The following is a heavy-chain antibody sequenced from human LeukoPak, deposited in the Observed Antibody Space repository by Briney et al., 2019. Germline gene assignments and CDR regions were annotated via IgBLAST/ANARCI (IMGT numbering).Heavy chain of an antibody. Sequence: ASVKVSCKASGYTFTSYAMNWVRQAPGQGLECLGWINTNTGTPTYAQGFTGRFVFSLDTSVSTAYLQISSLKAEDTGVYYCAREVAPGGFDYWGQGTLVTVSS. D-gene: IGHD4-23*01. J-gene: IGHJ4*02. V-gene: IGHV7-4-1*02. CDR1: GYTFTSYA. CDR2: INTNTGTP. CDR3: AREVAPGGFDY.